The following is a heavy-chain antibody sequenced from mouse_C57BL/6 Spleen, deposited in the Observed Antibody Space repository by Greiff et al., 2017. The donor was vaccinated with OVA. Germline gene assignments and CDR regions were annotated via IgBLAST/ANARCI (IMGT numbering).Heavy chain of an antibody. CDR1: GFTFSSYA. J-gene: IGHJ2*01. D-gene: IGHD1-1*01. CDR3: TRYYYGSSYFDY. CDR2: ISSGGDYI. Sequence: EVQLVESGEGLVKPGGSLKLSCAASGFTFSSYAMSWVRQTPEKRLEWVAYISSGGDYIYYADTVKGRFTISRDNARNTLYLQMSSLKSEDTAMYYCTRYYYGSSYFDYWGQGTTLTVSS. V-gene: IGHV5-9-1*02.